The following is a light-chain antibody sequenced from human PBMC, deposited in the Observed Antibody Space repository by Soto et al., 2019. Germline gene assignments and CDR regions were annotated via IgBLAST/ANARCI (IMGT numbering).Light chain of an antibody. J-gene: IGKJ5*01. CDR2: DAS. CDR3: QQRSNWLIT. V-gene: IGKV3-11*01. Sequence: VVLTQSPATLSLSPGETATLSCRASQSVSGYIGWYQQKPGQAPRLLIYDASNRATGIPARFSGSGSGTDFTLTISSLEPEDFAVYYCQQRSNWLITFGQGTRLEIK. CDR1: QSVSGY.